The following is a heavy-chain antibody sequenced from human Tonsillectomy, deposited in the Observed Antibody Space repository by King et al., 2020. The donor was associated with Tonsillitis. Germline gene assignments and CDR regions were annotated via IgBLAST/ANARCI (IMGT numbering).Heavy chain of an antibody. Sequence: VQLVESGGGLVQPGGSLSLSCTASGFTFCKYAMSWVRQTPGKGLEWVSGISCSGITTYYADSVKGRCTIYRDKPKNTLYLQMNSLRAEDTAVYYCAKDSGARWEVHTFHIWGQGTMVTVSS. D-gene: IGHD1-26*01. CDR1: GFTFCKYA. V-gene: IGHV3-23*04. CDR3: AKDSGARWEVHTFHI. J-gene: IGHJ3*02. CDR2: ISCSGITT.